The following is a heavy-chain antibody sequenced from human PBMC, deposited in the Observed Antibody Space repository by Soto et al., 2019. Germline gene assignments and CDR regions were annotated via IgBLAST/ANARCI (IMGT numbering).Heavy chain of an antibody. CDR1: GGAISSAGYY. J-gene: IGHJ5*02. CDR2: IYYSGTS. CDR3: ARDRENWFDP. Sequence: QVQLQESGPGLVKPSQTLSLTCTVSGGAISSAGYYWSWIRQHPGKGLEWIGYIYYSGTSHYNPSLKSRVTLSVDTSENQSALELNSVTAADTGVYYCARDRENWFDPRGQGTLVTVSS. V-gene: IGHV4-31*03.